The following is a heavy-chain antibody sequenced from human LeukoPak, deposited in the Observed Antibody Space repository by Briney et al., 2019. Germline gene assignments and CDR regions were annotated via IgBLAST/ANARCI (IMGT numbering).Heavy chain of an antibody. V-gene: IGHV3-21*01. J-gene: IGHJ4*02. CDR3: ARDTGPIDY. Sequence: GGSLRLSCAASGFTLSTYSMNWVRQAPGKGLEWVSSIKTTGTNIFYADSVKGRFTISRDNAKNSVYLQMHSLRAEDTAVYYCARDTGPIDYWGQGTLVTVSS. CDR2: IKTTGTNI. CDR1: GFTLSTYS. D-gene: IGHD4-17*01.